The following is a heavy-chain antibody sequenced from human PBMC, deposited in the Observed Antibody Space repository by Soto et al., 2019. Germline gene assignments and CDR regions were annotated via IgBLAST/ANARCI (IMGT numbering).Heavy chain of an antibody. CDR1: GFTFNSHS. J-gene: IGHJ4*02. D-gene: IGHD2-8*02. CDR2: INSGGSTI. CDR3: ARDNHWSIAY. Sequence: GGSLRLSCAASGFTFNSHSMIWVRQAPGKGLEWISYINSGGSTIHYRDSVRGRFTISRDNAKNSLYLHLNSLSAEDTAVYYCARDNHWSIAYWGQGTLVTVYS. V-gene: IGHV3-48*01.